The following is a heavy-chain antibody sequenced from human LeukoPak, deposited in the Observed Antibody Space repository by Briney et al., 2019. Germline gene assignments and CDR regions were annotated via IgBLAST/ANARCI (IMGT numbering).Heavy chain of an antibody. Sequence: PSETLSLTCAVYGGSFSGYYWSWIRQPPGKGLEWIGEINHSGSTNYNPSLKSRVTISVDTSKNQFSLKLSSVTAADTAVYYCARREDYYDSSGSDYWGQGTLVTVSS. CDR2: INHSGST. D-gene: IGHD3-22*01. CDR3: ARREDYYDSSGSDY. J-gene: IGHJ4*02. CDR1: GGSFSGYY. V-gene: IGHV4-34*01.